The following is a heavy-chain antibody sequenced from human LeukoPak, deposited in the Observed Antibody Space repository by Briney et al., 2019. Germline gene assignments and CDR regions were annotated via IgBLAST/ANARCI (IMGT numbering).Heavy chain of an antibody. CDR2: ISYDGSNK. D-gene: IGHD2-21*02. V-gene: IGHV3-30-3*01. J-gene: IGHJ3*02. CDR3: ARDSIVVVTDAFDI. CDR1: GFTFSSYA. Sequence: GRSLRPSCAASGFTFSSYAMHWVRQAPGKGLEWVAVISYDGSNKYYADSVKGRFTISRDNSKNTLYLQMNSLRAGDTAVYYCARDSIVVVTDAFDIWGQGTMVTVSS.